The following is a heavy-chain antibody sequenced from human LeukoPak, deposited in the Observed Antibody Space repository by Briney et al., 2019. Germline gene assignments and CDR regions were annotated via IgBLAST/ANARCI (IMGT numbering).Heavy chain of an antibody. CDR3: AKEGYSD. J-gene: IGHJ4*02. CDR1: GFTFNNYA. D-gene: IGHD5-12*01. Sequence: GGSLRLSCAASGFTFNNYAMSWVRQAPGKGLEWVSSITGSDGRTYYADSVKGWFTISRDNSKNTLYLQMNSLRAEDTAVYYCAKEGYSDWGQGTLVTVSS. V-gene: IGHV3-23*01. CDR2: ITGSDGRT.